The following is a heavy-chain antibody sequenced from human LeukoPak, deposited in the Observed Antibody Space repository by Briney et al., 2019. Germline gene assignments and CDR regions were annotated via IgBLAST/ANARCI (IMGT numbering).Heavy chain of an antibody. CDR3: AKVSWSSGSYSGGY. Sequence: TGGSLRLSCAASGFTFSSYAMSWVRQAPGKGLEWVSAISGSGYSTYYADSVKGRFTISRDNSKNTLYLQMNSLRAEDTAVYYCAKVSWSSGSYSGGYWGQGTLVTVSS. J-gene: IGHJ4*02. D-gene: IGHD1-26*01. CDR2: ISGSGYST. V-gene: IGHV3-23*01. CDR1: GFTFSSYA.